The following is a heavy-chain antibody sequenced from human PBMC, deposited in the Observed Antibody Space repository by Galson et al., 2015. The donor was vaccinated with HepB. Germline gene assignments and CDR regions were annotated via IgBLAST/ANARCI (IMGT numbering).Heavy chain of an antibody. J-gene: IGHJ4*02. Sequence: SLRLSCAASGFTFSTYAMSWVRQAPAKGLEWVSTIRGSGGSTHYVDSVKGRFTISRDNSKNTLYLQMNSLRAEDTAVYYCAKQRHYYASGNFFWGQGTLVTVSS. CDR3: AKQRHYYASGNFF. CDR1: GFTFSTYA. V-gene: IGHV3-23*01. D-gene: IGHD3-10*01. CDR2: IRGSGGST.